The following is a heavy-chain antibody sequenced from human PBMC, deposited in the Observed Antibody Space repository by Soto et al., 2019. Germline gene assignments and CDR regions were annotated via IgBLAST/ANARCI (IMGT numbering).Heavy chain of an antibody. D-gene: IGHD6-19*01. CDR1: GFSLANYP. V-gene: IGHV3-48*02. CDR2: SSPRGDTI. Sequence: GGSLRLSCVASGFSLANYPMNWVRQAPGKGLEWISYSSPRGDTIYYADSVEGRFTISRDNARNSLSLHMSSLRDEDSALYYCAKGPHTNVGWPYYFESWGQGVPVTVSS. J-gene: IGHJ4*02. CDR3: AKGPHTNVGWPYYFES.